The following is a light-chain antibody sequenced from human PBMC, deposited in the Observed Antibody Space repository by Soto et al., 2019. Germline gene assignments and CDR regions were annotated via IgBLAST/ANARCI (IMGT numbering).Light chain of an antibody. Sequence: QSALTQPASVSGSPGQSITISCTGTSSDFGGYNYVSWYQQRPGKAPKLMIYDVSNRPSGVSNRFSGSKSGNTASLTISGLQAEDEADYYCSSYTSSSLYVFGTGTKLTVL. CDR2: DVS. CDR3: SSYTSSSLYV. CDR1: SSDFGGYNY. V-gene: IGLV2-14*01. J-gene: IGLJ1*01.